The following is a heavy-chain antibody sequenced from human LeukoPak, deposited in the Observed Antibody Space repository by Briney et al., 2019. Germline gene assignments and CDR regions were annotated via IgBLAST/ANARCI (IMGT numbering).Heavy chain of an antibody. CDR3: ARDLQRSSVEFDY. J-gene: IGHJ4*02. Sequence: GGPLRLSCAVSGFTLRSYWMHWVRQAPGKGLVWVSRINSDGSSTSYADSVKGRFTISRDNAKNTLYLQMNSLRAEDTAVYYCARDLQRSSVEFDYWGQGSLVTVSS. CDR1: GFTLRSYW. D-gene: IGHD5-24*01. CDR2: INSDGSST. V-gene: IGHV3-74*01.